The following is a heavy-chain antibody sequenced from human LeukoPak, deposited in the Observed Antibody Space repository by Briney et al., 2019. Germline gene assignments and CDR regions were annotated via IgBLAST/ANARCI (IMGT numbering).Heavy chain of an antibody. CDR2: ISYDGNNK. J-gene: IGHJ4*02. D-gene: IGHD2-8*02. Sequence: GGSLRLSCAASGFNFYNFWMTWVRQAPGKGLEWVAAISYDGNNKFYADSVKGRFTISRDNPKNMMNLQMNSLRAEDTAVYYCAKGGGVIGRSYYFDYWGQGTLVTVSS. CDR1: GFNFYNFW. CDR3: AKGGGVIGRSYYFDY. V-gene: IGHV3-30*18.